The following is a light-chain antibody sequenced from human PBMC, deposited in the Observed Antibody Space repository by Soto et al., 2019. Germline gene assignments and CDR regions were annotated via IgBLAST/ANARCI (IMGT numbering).Light chain of an antibody. Sequence: AIQMTQSPSSLSASVGDRVTIACRSSQGIRNDLGWYQQKPGKAPKLLIYAASSLQSGVPSRFSGSGSGTEFTLTIISVQPEDFATYSCQQGYTTPITFGQGTRLEIK. J-gene: IGKJ5*01. V-gene: IGKV1-6*01. CDR3: QQGYTTPIT. CDR1: QGIRND. CDR2: AAS.